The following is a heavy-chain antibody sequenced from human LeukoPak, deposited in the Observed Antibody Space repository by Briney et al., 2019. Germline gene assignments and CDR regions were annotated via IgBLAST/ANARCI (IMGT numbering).Heavy chain of an antibody. J-gene: IGHJ4*02. CDR2: INPSGGST. CDR3: ARAFFISHPFGRRDY. V-gene: IGHV1-46*01. D-gene: IGHD3-10*01. Sequence: ASVKVSCKASGYTFTSYYMHWVRQAPGQGLEWMGIINPSGGSTSFAQKFQGRVTMTRDTSTSTVYMELSSLRSEDTAVYYCARAFFISHPFGRRDYWGQGTLVSVSS. CDR1: GYTFTSYY.